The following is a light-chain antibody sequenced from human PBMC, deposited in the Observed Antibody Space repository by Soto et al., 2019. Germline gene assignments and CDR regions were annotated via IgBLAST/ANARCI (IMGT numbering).Light chain of an antibody. J-gene: IGLJ1*01. CDR3: CSYAGTNSYF. V-gene: IGLV2-11*01. Sequence: QSALTQPRSVSGSPGQSVTISCTGTSSDVGGYNYVSWYQQHPDKAPKLMIYDVTKRPSGVPHRFSGSKSDNTASLTISGLQAEDEADYYCCSYAGTNSYFFGTGTKVTVL. CDR1: SSDVGGYNY. CDR2: DVT.